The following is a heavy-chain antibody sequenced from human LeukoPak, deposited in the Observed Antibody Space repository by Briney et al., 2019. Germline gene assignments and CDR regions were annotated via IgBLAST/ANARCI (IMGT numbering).Heavy chain of an antibody. D-gene: IGHD3-22*01. Sequence: ASVKVSCNVSGYTLTELSMHWVREAPGKGLEWMGGFDPEDGETIYAQKFQGRVTMTEDTSTDTAYMELSSLRSEDTAVYYCAMAVGYDSSGYYYEFDYWGQGTLVTVSS. V-gene: IGHV1-24*01. CDR1: GYTLTELS. CDR3: AMAVGYDSSGYYYEFDY. CDR2: FDPEDGET. J-gene: IGHJ4*02.